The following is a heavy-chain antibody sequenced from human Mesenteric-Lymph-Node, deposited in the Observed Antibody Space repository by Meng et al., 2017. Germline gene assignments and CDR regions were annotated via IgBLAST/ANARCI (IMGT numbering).Heavy chain of an antibody. CDR1: GGSISSYY. CDR3: ARVTIAAAGTWGGWFDP. CDR2: IYYSGST. V-gene: IGHV4-59*01. J-gene: IGHJ5*02. Sequence: SETLSLTCTVSGGSISSYYWSWIRQPPGKGLEWIGYIYYSGSTNYNPSLKSRVIISVDTSKNQFSLKLSSVTAADTAVYYCARVTIAAAGTWGGWFDPWGQGTLVTVSS. D-gene: IGHD6-13*01.